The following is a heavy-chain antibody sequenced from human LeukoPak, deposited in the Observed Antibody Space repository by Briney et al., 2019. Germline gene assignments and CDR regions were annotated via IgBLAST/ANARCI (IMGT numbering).Heavy chain of an antibody. CDR1: GFTFSNYS. CDR3: AKDWGNKFASGSSYLDS. D-gene: IGHD3-10*01. CDR2: ISSSSNTI. V-gene: IGHV3-48*01. Sequence: GGSLRLSCAASGFTFSNYSMNWVRQAPGKGLEWVSYISSSSNTIYYADSVKGRFTISRDNSKNTLYLQMNGLRPEDTAVYFCAKDWGNKFASGSSYLDSWGQGTLVTVSS. J-gene: IGHJ4*02.